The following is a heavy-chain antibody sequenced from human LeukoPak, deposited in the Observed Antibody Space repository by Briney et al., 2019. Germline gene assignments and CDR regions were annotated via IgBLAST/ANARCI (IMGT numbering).Heavy chain of an antibody. CDR3: ARDLRSYYMDV. V-gene: IGHV1-46*01. CDR2: INPSGGST. J-gene: IGHJ6*03. Sequence: ASVKVSCKASGYTFTGYYMHWVRQAPGQGLEWMGIINPSGGSTSYAQKFQGRVTMTRDTSTSTVYMELSSLRSEDTAVYYCARDLRSYYMDVWGKGTTVTVSS. CDR1: GYTFTGYY.